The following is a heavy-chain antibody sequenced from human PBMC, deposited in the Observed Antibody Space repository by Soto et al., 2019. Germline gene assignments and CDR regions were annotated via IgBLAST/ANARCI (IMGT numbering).Heavy chain of an antibody. CDR2: MNPNSGNT. Sequence: ASVKVSCKASGYTFTSYDINWVRQATGQGLEWMGWMNPNSGNTGYAQKFQGRVTMNKNNSISTDYMELSSLRSEDTAVYYCARTPLIAVAGEFDYWGQGTLVTVSS. CDR1: GYTFTSYD. J-gene: IGHJ4*02. D-gene: IGHD6-19*01. CDR3: ARTPLIAVAGEFDY. V-gene: IGHV1-8*01.